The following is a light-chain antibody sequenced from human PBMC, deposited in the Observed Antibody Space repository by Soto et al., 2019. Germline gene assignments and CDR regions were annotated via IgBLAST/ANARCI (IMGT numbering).Light chain of an antibody. V-gene: IGKV3-15*01. CDR2: GAS. Sequence: THSPAPLSVSPGARATLSCRASQSVSSNLAWYQQKPGQAPRLLIYGASTRATGIPASFSGSRSCTEFTLTISSLQSEDFAVYYCQQYNNWPRTFGRGTKVDIK. CDR1: QSVSSN. CDR3: QQYNNWPRT. J-gene: IGKJ1*01.